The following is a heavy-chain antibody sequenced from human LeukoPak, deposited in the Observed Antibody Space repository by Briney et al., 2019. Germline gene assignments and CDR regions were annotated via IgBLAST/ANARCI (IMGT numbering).Heavy chain of an antibody. CDR2: IRYDGSNK. CDR3: AKGHDYYDSSGYYYGDY. CDR1: GFTFSSYG. D-gene: IGHD3-22*01. V-gene: IGHV3-30*02. J-gene: IGHJ4*02. Sequence: GWSLRLSCAASGFTFSSYGMNWVRQAPGKGLEWVAFIRYDGSNKYYADSVKGRFTISRDNSKNTLYLQMNSLRAEGTAVYYCAKGHDYYDSSGYYYGDYWGQGTLVTVSS.